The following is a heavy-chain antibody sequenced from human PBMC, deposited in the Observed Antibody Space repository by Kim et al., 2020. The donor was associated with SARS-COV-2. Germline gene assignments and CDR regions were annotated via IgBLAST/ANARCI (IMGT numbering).Heavy chain of an antibody. Sequence: VNGRFTISRDNAKNSLYLQMNSLRAEDSAVYYCARDDSLRLAAAGKPYDYWGQGALVTVSS. J-gene: IGHJ4*02. V-gene: IGHV3-11*06. D-gene: IGHD6-13*01. CDR3: ARDDSLRLAAAGKPYDY.